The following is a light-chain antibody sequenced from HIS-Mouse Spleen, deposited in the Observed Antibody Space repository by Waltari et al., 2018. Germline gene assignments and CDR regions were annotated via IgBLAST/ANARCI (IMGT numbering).Light chain of an antibody. CDR2: GGS. Sequence: QSALTQPASVSGSPGQSITISCTGTSSDVGSYKLVSWYPQHPGKAPKLRIYGGSKRPSGVSNRFPGYKSGNTASLTISGLQAEDEADYYCCSYAGSSTFYVFGTGTKVTVL. CDR1: SSDVGSYKL. J-gene: IGLJ1*01. CDR3: CSYAGSSTFYV. V-gene: IGLV2-23*03.